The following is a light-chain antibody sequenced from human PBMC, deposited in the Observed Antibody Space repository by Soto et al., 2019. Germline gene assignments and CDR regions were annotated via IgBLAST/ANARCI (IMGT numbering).Light chain of an antibody. Sequence: DIVMTQSPDSLAVSLGERATINCKSSQSVFYSSTNKNYLAWYQQKPGQPPKLLIYWASTRDSGVPDRFSGSGSGTDFTLTISSLQAEDVAVYYCQQYYTSPITFGQGTRPEIK. V-gene: IGKV4-1*01. CDR1: QSVFYSSTNKNY. J-gene: IGKJ5*01. CDR2: WAS. CDR3: QQYYTSPIT.